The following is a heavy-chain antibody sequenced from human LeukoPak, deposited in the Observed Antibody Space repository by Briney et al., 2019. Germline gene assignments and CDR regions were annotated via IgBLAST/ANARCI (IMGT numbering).Heavy chain of an antibody. CDR1: GFTFSRHS. CDR3: AKDRGSCLDY. CDR2: ISSSSSYI. V-gene: IGHV3-21*01. D-gene: IGHD1-26*01. Sequence: AGGSLRLSCAASGFTFSRHSINWVRQAPGKGLEWVSSISSSSSYIYYADSVKGRFTISRDNAKNSLYLQMNSLRAEDTAVYYCAKDRGSCLDYWGQGTLVTVSS. J-gene: IGHJ4*02.